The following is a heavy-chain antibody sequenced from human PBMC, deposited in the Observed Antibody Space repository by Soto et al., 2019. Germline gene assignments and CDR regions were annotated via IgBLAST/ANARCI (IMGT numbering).Heavy chain of an antibody. V-gene: IGHV4-31*03. J-gene: IGHJ6*02. CDR2: IYYSGST. CDR3: ARDRRGYDSSGYYRPDYGMDV. D-gene: IGHD3-22*01. Sequence: PSETLSLTCTVSGGSISSGGYYWSWIRQHPGKGLEWIGYIYYSGSTYYNPSLKSRVTISVDKSKNQFSLKLSSVTAADTAVYYCARDRRGYDSSGYYRPDYGMDVWGQGTTVTVSS. CDR1: GGSISSGGYY.